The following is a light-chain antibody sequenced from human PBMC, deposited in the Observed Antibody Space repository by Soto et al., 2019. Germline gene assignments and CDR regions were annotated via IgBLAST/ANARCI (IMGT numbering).Light chain of an antibody. Sequence: QSALTQPPSVSGSPGQSVTISCTGTSSDVGSYNRVSWYQQPPGTAPKLMIYEVNNRPSGVPDRFSGSKSGSSASLTISGLQAEDEADYYCCSYTSSSVLFGGGTKVTVL. J-gene: IGLJ2*01. CDR3: CSYTSSSVL. CDR1: SSDVGSYNR. V-gene: IGLV2-18*02. CDR2: EVN.